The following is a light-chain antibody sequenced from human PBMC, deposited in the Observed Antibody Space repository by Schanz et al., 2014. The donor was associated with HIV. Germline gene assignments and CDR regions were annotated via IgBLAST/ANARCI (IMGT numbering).Light chain of an antibody. V-gene: IGLV2-8*01. CDR2: DVS. CDR3: SSYAATSNVL. CDR1: SSDVGGYNY. Sequence: QSALTQPPSASGSPGQSVTISCTGTSSDVGGYNYVSWYQQHPGKAPKLMIYDVSNRPSGVPDRFSGSKSGTSASLAITGLQADDEADYYCSSYAATSNVLFGGGTKLTAL. J-gene: IGLJ3*02.